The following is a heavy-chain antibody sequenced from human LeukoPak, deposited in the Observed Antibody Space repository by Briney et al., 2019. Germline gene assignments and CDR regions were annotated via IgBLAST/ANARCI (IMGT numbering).Heavy chain of an antibody. V-gene: IGHV4-39*01. Sequence: RASETLSLTCTVSGDSIRSSSYYWGWIRQSPGKGLEWIGSIFYSGSTYYNPALRSRATISLHTSKNQFSLTLNSVTAADTAVYYCARHLPVLQPDIYSTTWHRKRGYFDYWGQGTLVTVSS. CDR3: ARHLPVLQPDIYSTTWHRKRGYFDY. D-gene: IGHD6-13*01. J-gene: IGHJ4*02. CDR2: IFYSGST. CDR1: GDSIRSSSYY.